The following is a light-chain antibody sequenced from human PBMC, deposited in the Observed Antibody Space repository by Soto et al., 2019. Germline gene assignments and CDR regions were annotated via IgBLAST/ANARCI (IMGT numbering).Light chain of an antibody. V-gene: IGKV1-39*01. J-gene: IGKJ1*01. CDR1: QSISSY. CDR2: AAS. Sequence: IQMAGSPSSLSTSVGDRVTITCRASQSISSYLNWYQQKPGKAPKPLIYAASSLQSGVPSRFSGSGSGTDFTLTISSLKPEDFATYYCQQSYSTSWTFGQGTNVDIK. CDR3: QQSYSTSWT.